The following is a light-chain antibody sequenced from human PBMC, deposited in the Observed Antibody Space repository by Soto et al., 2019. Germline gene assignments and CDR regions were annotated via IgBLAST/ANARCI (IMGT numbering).Light chain of an antibody. Sequence: QLVLTQSSSASASLGSSVTLTCTLSSGHSSYIIAWHQQQPGKAPRYLMKLEGSGSYNQGSGVPDRFSGSCTGADRYLTISNLQFEDEADYYCETWDSNTRVFGGGTKLTVL. V-gene: IGLV4-60*02. CDR1: SGHSSYI. CDR2: LEGSGSY. J-gene: IGLJ3*02. CDR3: ETWDSNTRV.